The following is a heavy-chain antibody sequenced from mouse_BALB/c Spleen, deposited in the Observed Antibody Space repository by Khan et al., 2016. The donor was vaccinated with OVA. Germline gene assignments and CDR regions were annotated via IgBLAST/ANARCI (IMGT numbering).Heavy chain of an antibody. V-gene: IGHV2-9*02. D-gene: IGHD2-4*01. CDR3: ARSYDYDVGGFTY. CDR1: GFSLTNYG. CDR2: IWTGGRT. J-gene: IGHJ3*01. Sequence: QVQLKQSGPGLVAPSLSLSITCTVSGFSLTNYGVHWIRQPPGKGLEWLGVIWTGGRTNYNSALMSRLSISKDNSKSQVFLKMNSLQIDDTAFYYCARSYDYDVGGFTYWGQGTLVTVSA.